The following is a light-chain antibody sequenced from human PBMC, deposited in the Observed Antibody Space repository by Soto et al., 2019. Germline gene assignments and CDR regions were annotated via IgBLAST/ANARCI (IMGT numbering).Light chain of an antibody. CDR2: AAS. J-gene: IGKJ2*01. CDR3: QPSYSTPYT. V-gene: IGKV1-39*01. CDR1: QSISSY. Sequence: DIQMTQSPSSLSASVGDRVTITCRASQSISSYLNWYQQKPGKAPELLIYAASSLQSGVPSRFSGSGSGTDFTLTISRLQPEDFATYFCQPSYSTPYTFGQWTELQIK.